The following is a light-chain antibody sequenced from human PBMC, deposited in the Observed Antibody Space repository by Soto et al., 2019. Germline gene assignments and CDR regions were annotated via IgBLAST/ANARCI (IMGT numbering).Light chain of an antibody. J-gene: IGLJ2*01. V-gene: IGLV2-14*01. CDR2: DVS. CDR1: SSDVDGYNY. CDR3: SSYTSSSTRV. Sequence: SALTQPASVSGSPGQSITISCTGTSSDVDGYNYVSWYQQHPGKAPKLMIYDVSNRPSGVSNRFSGSKSGNTASLTISGLQAEDEADYYCSSYTSSSTRVFGGGTKVTVL.